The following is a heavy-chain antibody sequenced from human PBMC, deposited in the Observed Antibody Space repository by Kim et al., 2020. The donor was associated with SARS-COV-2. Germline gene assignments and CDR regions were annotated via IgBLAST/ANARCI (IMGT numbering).Heavy chain of an antibody. J-gene: IGHJ5*02. V-gene: IGHV1-2*02. D-gene: IGHD2-2*01. Sequence: ASVKVSCKASGYTFTGYYMHWVRQAPGQGLEWMGWINPNSGGTNYAQKFQGRVTMTRDTSISTAYMELSRLRSDDTAVYYCAREFVPYCSSTSCPTYNWFDPWGQGTLVTVSS. CDR1: GYTFTGYY. CDR3: AREFVPYCSSTSCPTYNWFDP. CDR2: INPNSGGT.